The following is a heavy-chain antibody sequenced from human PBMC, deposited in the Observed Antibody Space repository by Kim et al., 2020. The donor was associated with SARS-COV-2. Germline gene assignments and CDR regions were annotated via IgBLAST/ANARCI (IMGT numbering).Heavy chain of an antibody. CDR2: ISPSGDST. CDR3: AKTLPLQLTYNWYFDL. D-gene: IGHD2-15*01. Sequence: GGSLRLSCAASGFTFSSYCMTWVRQAPGKGLEWVSGISPSGDSTFYADSVKGRFTISRDNSKNTLYLQMNSLRAEDTAVYFCAKTLPLQLTYNWYFDLWGRGTLVTVSS. V-gene: IGHV3-23*01. CDR1: GFTFSSYC. J-gene: IGHJ2*01.